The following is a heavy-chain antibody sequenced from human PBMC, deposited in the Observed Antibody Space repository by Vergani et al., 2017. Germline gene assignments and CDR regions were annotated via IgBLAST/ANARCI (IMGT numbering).Heavy chain of an antibody. V-gene: IGHV3-23*01. Sequence: EVQLLESGGGLVQPGGSLRLSCAASGFTFSTYAMTWVRQAPGKGLEWVSAISGSGGSPDYADSVQGRVTISRDNSKTTLDLQMNSLRAEDTAISYCAKDLSLFPVPALRSERYFDLWGRGTLVTVSS. J-gene: IGHJ2*01. CDR2: ISGSGGSP. D-gene: IGHD2-2*01. CDR1: GFTFSTYA. CDR3: AKDLSLFPVPALRSERYFDL.